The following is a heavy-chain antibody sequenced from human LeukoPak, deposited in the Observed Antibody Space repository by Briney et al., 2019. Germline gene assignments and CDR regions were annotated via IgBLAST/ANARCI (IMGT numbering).Heavy chain of an antibody. V-gene: IGHV1-3*01. CDR3: ARWEGSYYYFDY. J-gene: IGHJ4*02. D-gene: IGHD3-10*01. Sequence: KFQGRVTITRDTSASTAYMELNSLRSEDTAVYYCARWEGSYYYFDYWGQGTLVTVSS.